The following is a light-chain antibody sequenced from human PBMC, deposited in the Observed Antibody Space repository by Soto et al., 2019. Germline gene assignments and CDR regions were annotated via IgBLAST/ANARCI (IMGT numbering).Light chain of an antibody. Sequence: DIVVTQYPLSLPVTPSEPASIPSRSSQSLLHSNGYNYLDWYLQNPGHSPQLLIYLGSNRASGVPDRFSGSGSGTDFTLKISRVEAEDVGVYYCMQPLQSWTFGQGTKVDIK. J-gene: IGKJ1*01. CDR1: QSLLHSNGYNY. CDR2: LGS. CDR3: MQPLQSWT. V-gene: IGKV2-28*01.